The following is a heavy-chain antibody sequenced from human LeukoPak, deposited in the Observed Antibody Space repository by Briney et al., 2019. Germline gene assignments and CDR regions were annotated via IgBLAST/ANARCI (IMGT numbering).Heavy chain of an antibody. D-gene: IGHD4-11*01. V-gene: IGHV1-18*01. CDR3: ARDSTVTSLGDY. CDR1: GYTFTSYG. CDR2: ISAYNGNT. J-gene: IGHJ4*02. Sequence: ASVKVSCKASGYTFTSYGTSWVRQAPGQGLEWMGWISAYNGNTNYAQKLQGRVTMTTDTSTSTAYMELSSLRSEDTAVYYCARDSTVTSLGDYWGQGTLVTVSS.